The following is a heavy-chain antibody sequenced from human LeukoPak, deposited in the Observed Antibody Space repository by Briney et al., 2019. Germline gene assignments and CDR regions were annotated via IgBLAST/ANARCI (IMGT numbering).Heavy chain of an antibody. D-gene: IGHD3-10*01. J-gene: IGHJ4*02. CDR3: ARHTGSGSSFDY. CDR1: GGSISSYY. CDR2: IYYSGST. Sequence: SETLSLTCTVSGGSISSYYWSWIRQPPGKGLEWIGYIYYSGSTNYNPSLKSRVTISVDTSKNQFSLKLSSVTAADTAVYYCARHTGSGSSFDYWGQGTLVTVSS. V-gene: IGHV4-59*08.